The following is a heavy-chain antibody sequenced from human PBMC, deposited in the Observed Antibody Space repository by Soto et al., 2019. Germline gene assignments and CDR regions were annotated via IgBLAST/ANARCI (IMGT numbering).Heavy chain of an antibody. Sequence: QVQLVHSGAEVKNPGSSVKVSCKASVGTFRSYAISWLQRSPDQGLEWMGGIIPIFGTANYAQKFQGRVTITADKSTGTAYMELSSLRSEDTAVYYCARGGADILPGYYSTNRIFDYWGQGTLVTVSS. CDR2: IIPIFGTA. J-gene: IGHJ4*02. V-gene: IGHV1-69*06. CDR3: ARGGADILPGYYSTNRIFDY. CDR1: VGTFRSYA. D-gene: IGHD3-9*01.